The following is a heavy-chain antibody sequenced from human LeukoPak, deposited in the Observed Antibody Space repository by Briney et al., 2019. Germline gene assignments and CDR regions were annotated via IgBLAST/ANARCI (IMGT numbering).Heavy chain of an antibody. CDR1: GFTFSDYY. Sequence: GSLRLSCAASGFTFSDYYMSWIRQAPGKGLEWIGNVHYSLSSNYSPSLESRVTISMDTSQRQFSLKLTSVTAADTAVYYCACYKIVERNFDFWGRGMLVSVS. D-gene: IGHD5-24*01. V-gene: IGHV4-59*01. J-gene: IGHJ2*01. CDR3: ACYKIVERNFDF. CDR2: VHYSLSS.